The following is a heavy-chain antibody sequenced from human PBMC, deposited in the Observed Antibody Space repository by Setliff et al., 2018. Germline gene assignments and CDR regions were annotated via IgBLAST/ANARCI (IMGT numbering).Heavy chain of an antibody. CDR1: GGSITSHY. D-gene: IGHD2-8*01. CDR2: TYYIRNT. Sequence: LTCTVSGGSITSHYWSWIRQPPGKGLEWIGHTYYIRNTNYNPSLKSRVTISIDTSKNQFSLNLSSVTAADTAVYYCARGGVLGTGDFDYWGQGTLVTVSS. J-gene: IGHJ4*02. V-gene: IGHV4-59*11. CDR3: ARGGVLGTGDFDY.